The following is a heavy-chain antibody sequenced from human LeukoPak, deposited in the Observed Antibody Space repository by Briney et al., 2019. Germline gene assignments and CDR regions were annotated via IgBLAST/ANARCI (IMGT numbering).Heavy chain of an antibody. CDR1: GYTFTSYA. Sequence: ASVTVSCKASGYTFTSYAMHWVRQAPGQRLEWMGWVNAGNGNTKYSHKFQGRVTITRDTSASTAYMELSSLGSEDTAVYYCARKVAGSLDYWGQGTLVTVSS. CDR2: VNAGNGNT. CDR3: ARKVAGSLDY. V-gene: IGHV1-3*01. D-gene: IGHD6-19*01. J-gene: IGHJ4*02.